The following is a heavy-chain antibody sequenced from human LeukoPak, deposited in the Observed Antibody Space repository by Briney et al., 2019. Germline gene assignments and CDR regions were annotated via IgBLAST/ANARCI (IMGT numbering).Heavy chain of an antibody. CDR2: INHSGST. D-gene: IGHD1-26*01. CDR1: GGSFSGYY. V-gene: IGHV4-34*01. Sequence: SETLSLTCAVYGGSFSGYYWSWIRQPPGKGLEWIGEINHSGSTNYNPSLKSRVTISVDTSKNQFSLKLSSVTAADTAVYYRARGERGMWERKSPSSATEYWGQGTLVTVSS. CDR3: ARGERGMWERKSPSSATEY. J-gene: IGHJ4*02.